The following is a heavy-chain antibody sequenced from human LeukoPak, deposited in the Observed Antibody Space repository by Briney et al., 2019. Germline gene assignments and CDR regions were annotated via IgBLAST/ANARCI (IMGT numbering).Heavy chain of an antibody. CDR1: GGSISSYY. D-gene: IGHD5/OR15-5a*01. CDR2: IYYSGST. V-gene: IGHV4-59*01. J-gene: IGHJ4*02. Sequence: SETLSLTCTVSGGSISSYYWSWIRQPPGKGLEWTWYIYYSGSTNYNPSLKSRVAISAVTSKNQFSLKLISVAAADAAVYYCARLSGFYYFDYWGQGTLVTVSS. CDR3: ARLSGFYYFDY.